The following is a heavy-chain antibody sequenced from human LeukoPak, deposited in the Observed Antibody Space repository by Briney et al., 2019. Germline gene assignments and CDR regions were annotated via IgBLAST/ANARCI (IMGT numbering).Heavy chain of an antibody. Sequence: SVKVSCKASGGTFSSYTISWVRQAPGQGLEWMGRIIPILGIANYAQKFQGRVTITADKSTSTAYMELSSLRSEDTAVYYCARDGRGIAAPIDYWGQGTLVTVSP. D-gene: IGHD6-13*01. V-gene: IGHV1-69*04. CDR3: ARDGRGIAAPIDY. J-gene: IGHJ4*02. CDR2: IIPILGIA. CDR1: GGTFSSYT.